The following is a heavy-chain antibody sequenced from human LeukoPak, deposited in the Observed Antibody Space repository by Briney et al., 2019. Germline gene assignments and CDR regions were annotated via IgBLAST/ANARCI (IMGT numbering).Heavy chain of an antibody. CDR1: AFTFSNCA. CDR2: ISGSCGST. D-gene: IGHD1-26*01. Sequence: GGSLRLSCAASAFTFSNCAMNWVRQAPGKGLEWVSAISGSCGSTYYADSVKGRFTISRDNSKNTLYLQMNSLRAEDTAVYYCAKGYSGTYYAHFDYWGQGTLVTVFS. V-gene: IGHV3-23*01. J-gene: IGHJ4*02. CDR3: AKGYSGTYYAHFDY.